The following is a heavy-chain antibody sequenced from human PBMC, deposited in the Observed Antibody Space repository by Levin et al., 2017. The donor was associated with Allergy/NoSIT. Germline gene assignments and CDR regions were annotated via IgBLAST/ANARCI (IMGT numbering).Heavy chain of an antibody. J-gene: IGHJ4*02. CDR3: TRDLDYGDYVSSDY. D-gene: IGHD4-17*01. Sequence: GGSLRLSCTASGFTFGDYAMSWFRQAPGKGLEWVGFIRSKAYGGTTEYAASVKGRFTISRDDSKSIAYLQMNSLKTEDTAVYYCTRDLDYGDYVSSDYWGQGTLVTVSS. CDR2: IRSKAYGGTT. V-gene: IGHV3-49*03. CDR1: GFTFGDYA.